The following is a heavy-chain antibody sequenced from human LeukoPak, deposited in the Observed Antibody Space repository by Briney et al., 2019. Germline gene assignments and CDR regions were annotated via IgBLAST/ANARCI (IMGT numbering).Heavy chain of an antibody. D-gene: IGHD3-22*01. V-gene: IGHV4-38-2*01. CDR3: ASYNSGYRFDY. CDR1: GYSISSDYYSSDYY. Sequence: SETLSLTCAVSGYSISSDYYSSDYYWGWSRQPPGKGLEWIASLYHSGTTYYNPSLKSRVIISVDTSKKQFSLKLSSVTAADTAVYYCASYNSGYRFDYWGQGTLVTVSS. J-gene: IGHJ4*02. CDR2: LYHSGTT.